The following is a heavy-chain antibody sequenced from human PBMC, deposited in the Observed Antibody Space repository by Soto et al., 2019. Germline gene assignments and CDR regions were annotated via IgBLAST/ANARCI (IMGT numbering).Heavy chain of an antibody. V-gene: IGHV3-33*01. Sequence: QVQLVESGGGVVQPGGSLRRPCAASDFTLSSNGIHWVRRAPGKGLEGVAVIWYEGSNKYYADSVKGRFTTSGDNSKNTLYLQMTSLRAEDTAVYYCARGEYGDYLFDYWGQGTLVTVSS. CDR1: DFTLSSNG. D-gene: IGHD4-17*01. CDR2: IWYEGSNK. CDR3: ARGEYGDYLFDY. J-gene: IGHJ4*02.